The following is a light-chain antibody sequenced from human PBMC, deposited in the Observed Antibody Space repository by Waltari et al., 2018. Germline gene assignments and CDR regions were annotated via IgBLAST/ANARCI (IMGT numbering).Light chain of an antibody. V-gene: IGKV1-39*01. J-gene: IGKJ1*01. CDR1: QGISSH. CDR2: AAS. Sequence: DIQMTQSPSSLSASLGDRVAITCRASQGISSHFNWYQQKPGKAPKLLIYAASSLQSGVPSRFSGSGSGTDFTLTISSLQPEDFATYYCQQRYSTPPRTFGQGTKVEIK. CDR3: QQRYSTPPRT.